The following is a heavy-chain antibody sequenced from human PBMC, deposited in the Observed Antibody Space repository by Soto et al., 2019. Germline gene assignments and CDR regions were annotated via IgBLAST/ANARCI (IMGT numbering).Heavy chain of an antibody. Sequence: PGGSLRLSCAASGFTFGASALQWVRQAPGKGLEWVSSISSSSSYIYYADSVKGRFTISRDNARNSLYLQMNSLRAEDTAVYYCARGQYYYDSSGSDPPGYWGQGTLVTVSS. CDR2: ISSSSSYI. V-gene: IGHV3-21*01. CDR1: GFTFGASA. J-gene: IGHJ4*02. CDR3: ARGQYYYDSSGSDPPGY. D-gene: IGHD3-22*01.